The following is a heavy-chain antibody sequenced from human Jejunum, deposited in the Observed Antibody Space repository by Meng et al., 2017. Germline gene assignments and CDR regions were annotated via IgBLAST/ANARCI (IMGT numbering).Heavy chain of an antibody. CDR3: AVDCSSTTCYGFDY. Sequence: ASVKVSCKPSGYTFRMYGISWVRQAPGQGLEWMGWIATHNGDTKYAQRLQSRVTMTTDITTNTVFMELRSLTSDDTGVYYCAVDCSSTTCYGFDYWGQGTQVTVSS. V-gene: IGHV1-18*01. D-gene: IGHD2-2*01. CDR1: GYTFRMYG. CDR2: IATHNGDT. J-gene: IGHJ4*02.